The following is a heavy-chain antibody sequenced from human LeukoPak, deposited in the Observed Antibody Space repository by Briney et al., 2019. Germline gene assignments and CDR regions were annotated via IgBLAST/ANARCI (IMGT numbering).Heavy chain of an antibody. CDR3: ARSLSSGWASYYFGH. CDR1: GFAFSTYY. J-gene: IGHJ4*02. V-gene: IGHV3-30*03. CDR2: ISYDGSNT. D-gene: IGHD6-19*01. Sequence: PGGSLRLSCAASGFAFSTYYIHWVRQPPGKGLEWVAVISYDGSNTYYAGSVKGRFTISRDNSKNTLYLQMSSLRPEDTAVYYCARSLSSGWASYYFGHWGQGTPVTVSS.